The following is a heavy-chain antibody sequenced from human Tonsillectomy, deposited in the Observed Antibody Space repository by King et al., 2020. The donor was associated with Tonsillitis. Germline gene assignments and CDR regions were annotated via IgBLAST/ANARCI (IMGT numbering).Heavy chain of an antibody. V-gene: IGHV3-23*04. Sequence: VQLVESGGGLVQPGGSLRLSCAASGFTFSSYAMSWVRQAPGKGLEWVPGISGSGGSTYYADSVKGRFTISRDNSKNTLYLQMNSLRAEDTAVYYCAKDPYYYDSSGYIDQWGQGTLVTVSS. CDR2: ISGSGGST. CDR3: AKDPYYYDSSGYIDQ. J-gene: IGHJ4*02. CDR1: GFTFSSYA. D-gene: IGHD3-22*01.